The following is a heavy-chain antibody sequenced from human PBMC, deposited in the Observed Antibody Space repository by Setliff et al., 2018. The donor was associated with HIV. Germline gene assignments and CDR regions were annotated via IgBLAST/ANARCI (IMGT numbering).Heavy chain of an antibody. V-gene: IGHV7-4-1*01. CDR1: GYTFTGYY. Sequence: GASVKVSCKASGYTFTGYYMHWVRQAPGQGLEGMGYINTNTGNPTYAQGFTGRFVFSVDTPVSTAYLQIFSLKTEDTAVYYCTRDHTPPPNYDFWSGQIDLRNIFYYMDVWGTGSPVTVSS. J-gene: IGHJ6*03. D-gene: IGHD3-3*01. CDR2: INTNTGNP. CDR3: TRDHTPPPNYDFWSGQIDLRNIFYYMDV.